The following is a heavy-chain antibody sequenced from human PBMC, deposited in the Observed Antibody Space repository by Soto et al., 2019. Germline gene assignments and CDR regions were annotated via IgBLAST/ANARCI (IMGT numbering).Heavy chain of an antibody. V-gene: IGHV4-34*01. D-gene: IGHD2-2*02. CDR3: ARARYCSSTSCYTDSYYYGMDV. CDR1: GGSFSGYY. CDR2: INHSGST. Sequence: QVQLQQWGAGLLKPSETLSLTCAVYGGSFSGYYWSWIRQPPGKGLEWIGEINHSGSTNYNPSLKSRVTISVDTSKNQFSLKLSSVTAADTAVYYCARARYCSSTSCYTDSYYYGMDVWGQGTTVTVSS. J-gene: IGHJ6*02.